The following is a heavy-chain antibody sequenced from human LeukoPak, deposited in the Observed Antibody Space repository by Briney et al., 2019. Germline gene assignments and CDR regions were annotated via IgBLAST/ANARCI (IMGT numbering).Heavy chain of an antibody. CDR3: AKHMRATNTYSFFGLDV. J-gene: IGHJ6*02. V-gene: IGHV3-9*01. D-gene: IGHD1-26*01. CDR2: INWNGGGT. CDR1: GFTFDDYA. Sequence: PGRSLRLSCAASGFTFDDYAMHWVRQPPGKGLEWVSSINWNGGGTDYADSVKGRFTISRDNAKNSLYLQLSSLRPEDTALYYCAKHMRATNTYSFFGLDVWGQGTTVTVSS.